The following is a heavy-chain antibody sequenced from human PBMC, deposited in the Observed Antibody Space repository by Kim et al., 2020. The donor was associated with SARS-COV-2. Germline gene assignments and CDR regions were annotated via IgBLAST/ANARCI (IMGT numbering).Heavy chain of an antibody. CDR1: RGSTSISY. D-gene: IGHD3-3*01. J-gene: IGHJ4*02. Sequence: SETLSLTCTVSRGSTSISYWAWIRQPPGKILEWIGHVHNSGTTNYNPSLNSRVTISIDTSKNQLSLNLSSVTAADTAVYYCARGSAYFAFWGQGTLVTV. V-gene: IGHV4-59*13. CDR2: VHNSGTT. CDR3: ARGSAYFAF.